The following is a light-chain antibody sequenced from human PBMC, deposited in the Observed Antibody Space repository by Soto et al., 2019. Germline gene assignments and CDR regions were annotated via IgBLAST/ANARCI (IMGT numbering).Light chain of an antibody. CDR1: QSLLHSNGYNY. CDR2: LGS. V-gene: IGKV2-28*01. CDR3: MQPLQSWT. Sequence: DIVMTQSPLSLPVTPGEPASISCRSSQSLLHSNGYNYLDWYLQKPGQSPQLLICLGSNRASGVPDRFSGSGSGTDFTLKISRVEAEDVGVYYCMQPLQSWTFGQGTKVDSK. J-gene: IGKJ1*01.